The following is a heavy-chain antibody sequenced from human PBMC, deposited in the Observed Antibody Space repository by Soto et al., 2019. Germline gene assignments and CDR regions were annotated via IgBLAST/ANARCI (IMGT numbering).Heavy chain of an antibody. CDR3: ARDHSVRYYYDSSGSQYDAFDI. D-gene: IGHD3-22*01. V-gene: IGHV1-69*01. J-gene: IGHJ3*02. CDR2: IIPIFGTA. Sequence: GLEWMGGIIPIFGTANYAQKFQGRVTITADESTSTAYMELSSLRSEDTAVYYCARDHSVRYYYDSSGSQYDAFDIWGQGTMVTVSS.